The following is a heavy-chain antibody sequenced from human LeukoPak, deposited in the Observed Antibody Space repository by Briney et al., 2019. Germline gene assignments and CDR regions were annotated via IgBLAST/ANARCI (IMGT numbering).Heavy chain of an antibody. J-gene: IGHJ4*02. CDR1: GFTFSSYW. CDR3: AKDLHYYDSSRNFDY. D-gene: IGHD3-22*01. Sequence: PGGSLRLSCAASGFTFSSYWMHWVRQAPGKGLVWVSRINSDGSSTSYADSVKGRFTISRDNSKNTLYLQMSSLRAEDTAVYYCAKDLHYYDSSRNFDYWGQGTLVTVSS. V-gene: IGHV3-74*01. CDR2: INSDGSST.